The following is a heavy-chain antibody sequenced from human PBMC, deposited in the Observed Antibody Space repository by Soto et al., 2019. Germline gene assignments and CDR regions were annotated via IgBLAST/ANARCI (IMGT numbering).Heavy chain of an antibody. CDR1: GFTFTSHW. V-gene: IGHV3-7*01. CDR3: ARSQAAAYDY. CDR2: IKQGGNEK. D-gene: IGHD6-25*01. J-gene: IGHJ4*02. Sequence: GGSLRLSCTASGFTFTSHWMAWVRQAPGKGLEWVANIKQGGNEKNYVDSVKGRFTISRDDAKNTLYLQMNSLRTEDTAVYYCARSQAAAYDYWGQGTLVTVSS.